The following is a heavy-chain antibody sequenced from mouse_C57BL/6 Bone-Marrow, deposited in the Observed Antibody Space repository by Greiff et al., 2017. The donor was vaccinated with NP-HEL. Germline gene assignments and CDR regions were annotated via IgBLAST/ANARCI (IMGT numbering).Heavy chain of an antibody. Sequence: DVKLQESGAELVRPGASVKLSCTASGFNIKDDYMHWVKQRPEQGLEWIGWIDPENGDTEYASKFQGKATITADTSSNTAYLQLSSLTSEDTAVYYCTTLGDFDYWGQGTTLTVSS. CDR2: IDPENGDT. D-gene: IGHD4-1*01. V-gene: IGHV14-4*01. CDR3: TTLGDFDY. J-gene: IGHJ2*01. CDR1: GFNIKDDY.